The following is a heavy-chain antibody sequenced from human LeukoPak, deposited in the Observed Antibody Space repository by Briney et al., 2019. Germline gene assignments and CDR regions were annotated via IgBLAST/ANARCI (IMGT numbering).Heavy chain of an antibody. V-gene: IGHV4-59*01. Sequence: SSETLSLTCTVSGGSISSYYWSWIRQPPGKGLEWLGYIYYSGSTNYNPSLKSRVTISVDTSKNQFSLKLSSVTAADTAVYYCARDRTYYDFWSGYFEGNWFDPWGQGTLVTVSS. D-gene: IGHD3-3*01. CDR3: ARDRTYYDFWSGYFEGNWFDP. CDR2: IYYSGST. CDR1: GGSISSYY. J-gene: IGHJ5*02.